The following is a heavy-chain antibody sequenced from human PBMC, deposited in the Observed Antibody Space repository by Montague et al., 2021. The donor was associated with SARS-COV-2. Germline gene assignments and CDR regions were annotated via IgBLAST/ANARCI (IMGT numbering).Heavy chain of an antibody. CDR1: GGSFTGYV. CDR3: ARQLIGRATQFDH. V-gene: IGHV4-34*01. Sequence: SETLSLTCAVYGGSFTGYVWSWIRQSPGKGLEWIGEISHTGSTTSNPSLESRLTMSGDKSTNQFSLKLASVTAADTAVYYCARQLIGRATQFDHWGQGTLVTVSS. CDR2: ISHTGST. D-gene: IGHD2-15*01. J-gene: IGHJ4*02.